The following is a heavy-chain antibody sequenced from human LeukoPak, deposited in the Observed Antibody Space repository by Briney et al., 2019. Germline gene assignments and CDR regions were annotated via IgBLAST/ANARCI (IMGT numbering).Heavy chain of an antibody. D-gene: IGHD6-13*01. CDR1: GXTFDDYA. CDR3: AKEDYSSSWYALDY. J-gene: IGHJ4*02. Sequence: GGSLRLSCAASGXTFDDYAIYWVRQGPGKGLEWVFLFSGDGGSIYYADSVKGRFTISRDNSKNSLYLQMNSLRTEDTALYYCAKEDYSSSWYALDYWGQGTLVTVSS. CDR2: FSGDGGSI. V-gene: IGHV3-43*02.